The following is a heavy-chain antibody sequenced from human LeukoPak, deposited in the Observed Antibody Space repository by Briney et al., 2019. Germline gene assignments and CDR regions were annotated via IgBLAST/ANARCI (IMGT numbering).Heavy chain of an antibody. Sequence: SETLPLTCAVYGGSFSGYYWIWIRQPPGKGLEWIGEINHSGSTNYNPSLKSRVTISVDTSKNQFSLKLSSVTAADAAVYYCARGPGYSSSWYSDYYYYGMDVWGQGTTVTVSS. CDR1: GGSFSGYY. J-gene: IGHJ6*02. CDR3: ARGPGYSSSWYSDYYYYGMDV. V-gene: IGHV4-34*01. D-gene: IGHD6-13*01. CDR2: INHSGST.